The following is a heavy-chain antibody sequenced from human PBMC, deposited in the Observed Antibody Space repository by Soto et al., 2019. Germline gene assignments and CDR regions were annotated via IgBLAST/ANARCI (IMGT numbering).Heavy chain of an antibody. Sequence: GASVKVSCKASGYTFTSYYMHWVRQAPGQGLEWMGIINPSGGSTSYAQKFQGRVTMTRDTSTSTVYMELSSLRSEDTAVYYCAREEYNYYGSGSDFYYYYYYGMDVWGQGTTVTVSS. J-gene: IGHJ6*02. CDR1: GYTFTSYY. CDR3: AREEYNYYGSGSDFYYYYYYGMDV. CDR2: INPSGGST. D-gene: IGHD3-10*01. V-gene: IGHV1-46*01.